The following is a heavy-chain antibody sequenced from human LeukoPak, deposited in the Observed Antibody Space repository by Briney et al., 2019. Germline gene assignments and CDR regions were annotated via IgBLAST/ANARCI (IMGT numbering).Heavy chain of an antibody. CDR3: ARDIQAAAGKMQVDVDAFDI. D-gene: IGHD6-13*01. V-gene: IGHV3-21*01. Sequence: GGSLRLSCAASGFTFSSYSMNWVRQAPGKGLEWVSSISSSSSYIYYADSVKGRFTISRDNAKNSLYLQMNSLRAEDTAVYYCARDIQAAAGKMQVDVDAFDIWGQGTMVTVSS. CDR2: ISSSSSYI. J-gene: IGHJ3*02. CDR1: GFTFSSYS.